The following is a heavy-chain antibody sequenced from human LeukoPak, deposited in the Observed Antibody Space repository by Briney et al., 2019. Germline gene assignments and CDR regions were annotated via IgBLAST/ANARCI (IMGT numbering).Heavy chain of an antibody. Sequence: SETLSLTCAVSGGSISSSNWWGWVRQPPGKGLEWIGEIYHSGSTNYNPSLKSRVTISVDKSKNQFSLKLSSVTAADTAVYYCARGPPSIYGDYGTHFDYWGQGTLVTVSS. V-gene: IGHV4-4*02. CDR1: GGSISSSNW. D-gene: IGHD4-17*01. CDR2: IYHSGST. CDR3: ARGPPSIYGDYGTHFDY. J-gene: IGHJ4*02.